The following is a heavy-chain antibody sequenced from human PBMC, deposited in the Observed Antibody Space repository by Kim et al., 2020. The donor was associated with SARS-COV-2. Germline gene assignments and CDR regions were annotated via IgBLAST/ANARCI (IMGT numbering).Heavy chain of an antibody. J-gene: IGHJ4*02. D-gene: IGHD3-22*01. CDR3: ARVDASYYYDSGFDY. CDR1: GGTFSSYA. Sequence: SVKVSCKASGGTFSSYAISWVRQAPGQGLEWMGGIIPIFGTANYAQKFQGRVTITADESTSTAYMELSSLRSEDTAVYYCARVDASYYYDSGFDYWGQGTLVTVSS. V-gene: IGHV1-69*13. CDR2: IIPIFGTA.